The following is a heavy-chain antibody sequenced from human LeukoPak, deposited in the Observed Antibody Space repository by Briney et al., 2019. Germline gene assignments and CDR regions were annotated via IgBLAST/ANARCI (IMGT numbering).Heavy chain of an antibody. Sequence: SETLSLTCTVSGGSISSGGYSWSWIRQPPGKGLEWIGYIYHSGSTYYNPSLKSRVTISVDRSKNQFSLKLSSVTAADTAVYYCASQPNYYDSSGYARMGAFDIWGQGTMVTVSP. CDR2: IYHSGST. CDR3: ASQPNYYDSSGYARMGAFDI. D-gene: IGHD3-22*01. CDR1: GGSISSGGYS. J-gene: IGHJ3*02. V-gene: IGHV4-30-2*01.